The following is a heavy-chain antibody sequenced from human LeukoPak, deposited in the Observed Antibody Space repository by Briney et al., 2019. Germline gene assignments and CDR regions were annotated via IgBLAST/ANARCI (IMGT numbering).Heavy chain of an antibody. J-gene: IGHJ4*02. D-gene: IGHD6-6*01. Sequence: GGSLRLSCAASGFTFSTYNMNWVRQAPGKGLEWVSSITSSSSYIYYADSVKGRFTISRDNAKNSLYLQMNSLRAEDTAVYYCASSIAARRALDYWGQGTLVTVSS. CDR1: GFTFSTYN. CDR3: ASSIAARRALDY. V-gene: IGHV3-21*01. CDR2: ITSSSSYI.